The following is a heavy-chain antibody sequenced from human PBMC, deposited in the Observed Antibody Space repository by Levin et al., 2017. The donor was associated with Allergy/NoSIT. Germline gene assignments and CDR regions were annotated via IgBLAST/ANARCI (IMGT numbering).Heavy chain of an antibody. D-gene: IGHD5-18*01. CDR1: GGSFSGYY. CDR2: INHSGST. CDR3: ATSILVDTAMVTLGWFDP. J-gene: IGHJ5*02. Sequence: NPSETLSLTCAVYGGSFSGYYWSWIRQPPGKGLEWIGEINHSGSTNYNPSLKSRVTISVDTSKNQFSLKLSSVTAADTAVYYCATSILVDTAMVTLGWFDPWGQGTLVTVSS. V-gene: IGHV4-34*01.